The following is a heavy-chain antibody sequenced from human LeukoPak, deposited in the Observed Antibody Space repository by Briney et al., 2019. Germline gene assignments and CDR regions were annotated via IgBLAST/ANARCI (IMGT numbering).Heavy chain of an antibody. CDR3: ARDIRRNVDY. J-gene: IGHJ4*02. Sequence: GGSPRLSCAASGFTFSSYSMNWVRQAPGKGLEWVSYISSSSSTIYYADSVKGRFTISRDNAKNSLYLQMNSLRAEDTAVYYCARDIRRNVDYWGQGTLVTVSS. CDR2: ISSSSSTI. CDR1: GFTFSSYS. D-gene: IGHD1-1*01. V-gene: IGHV3-48*01.